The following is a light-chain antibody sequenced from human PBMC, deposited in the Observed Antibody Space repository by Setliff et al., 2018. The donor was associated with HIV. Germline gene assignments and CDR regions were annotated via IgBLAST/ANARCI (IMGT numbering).Light chain of an antibody. CDR1: SSDVGAYNY. V-gene: IGLV2-14*01. CDR2: DVS. Sequence: QSALTQPASVSGSPGQSIAISCTGTSSDVGAYNYVSWYQQHPGKAPKLMIYDVSKRPSGVSNRFSGSKSGSTASLTISGLQAEDEADYYCTSYTSYSSVVFGGGTK. CDR3: TSYTSYSSVV. J-gene: IGLJ2*01.